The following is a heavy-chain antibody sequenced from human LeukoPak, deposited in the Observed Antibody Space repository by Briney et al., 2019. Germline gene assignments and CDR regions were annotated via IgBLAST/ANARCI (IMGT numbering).Heavy chain of an antibody. CDR1: GYSFTSYW. V-gene: IGHV5-51*01. J-gene: IGHJ6*02. Sequence: GESLKISCKGSGYSFTSYWIGWVRQMPGKGLEWMGIIYPGDSDTRYSPSFQGQVTISVDKSISTAYLQWSSLKASDTAMYYCARQVPYYYYGMDVWGQGTTVTVSS. CDR2: IYPGDSDT. CDR3: ARQVPYYYYGMDV.